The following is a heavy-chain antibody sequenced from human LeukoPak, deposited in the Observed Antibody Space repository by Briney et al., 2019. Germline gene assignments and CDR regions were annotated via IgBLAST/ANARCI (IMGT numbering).Heavy chain of an antibody. CDR3: ARMIAPQAFDY. CDR2: IYSSGST. CDR1: GGFISSYY. V-gene: IGHV4-4*07. J-gene: IGHJ4*02. D-gene: IGHD3-22*01. Sequence: PSGTLSLTCTVSGGFISSYYWSWIRQPAGKGLEWIGRIYSSGSTNYNPSLKSRVTMSVDTSKSQFSLKLSSVAAADTAVHYCARMIAPQAFDYWGQGTLVTVSS.